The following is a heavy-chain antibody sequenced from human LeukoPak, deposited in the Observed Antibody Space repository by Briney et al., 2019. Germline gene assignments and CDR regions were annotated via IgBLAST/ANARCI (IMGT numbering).Heavy chain of an antibody. V-gene: IGHV4-38-2*02. Sequence: SETLSLTCIVSGYSITIGYDWSWIGQPQGKGREWIGRIYHVGSTYYNPSLKSRVTMSVDTSKKQVSMKLSSVTAADTAVYYCAREIGEGNAFDYWGQGTLVTVSS. J-gene: IGHJ4*02. CDR2: IYHVGST. CDR3: AREIGEGNAFDY. D-gene: IGHD3-10*01. CDR1: GYSITIGYD.